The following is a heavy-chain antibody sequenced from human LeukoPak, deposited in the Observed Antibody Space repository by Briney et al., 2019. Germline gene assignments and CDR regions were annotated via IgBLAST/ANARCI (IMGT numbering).Heavy chain of an antibody. D-gene: IGHD3-9*01. V-gene: IGHV3-48*02. CDR1: GFTFISYT. CDR3: AKDMRFDWTPYYFDY. J-gene: IGHJ4*02. CDR2: ISPSSSTI. Sequence: GGSLRLTCAASGFTFISYTMSWVRQAPGKGLEWVSCISPSSSTIYYDDSVKGRFTISRDNAKNSLYLQMNSLRDEDTAVYYCAKDMRFDWTPYYFDYWGQGTLVTVSS.